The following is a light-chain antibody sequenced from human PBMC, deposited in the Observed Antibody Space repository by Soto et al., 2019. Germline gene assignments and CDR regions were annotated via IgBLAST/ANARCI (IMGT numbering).Light chain of an antibody. Sequence: DIVMTQSPDSMAESLGEMATIKCKSRPRVIYSSNNKNYLAWYQQKPGQPPKLLIYWASTRESGVPDRFSGSGSGTDFTLTISSLQAEDVAVYYCQQYYSTPQTFGQGTKVDIK. V-gene: IGKV4-1*01. J-gene: IGKJ1*01. CDR3: QQYYSTPQT. CDR2: WAS. CDR1: PRVIYSSNNKNY.